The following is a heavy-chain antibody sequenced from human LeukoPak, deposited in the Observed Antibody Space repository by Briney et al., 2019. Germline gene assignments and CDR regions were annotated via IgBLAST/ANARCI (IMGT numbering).Heavy chain of an antibody. J-gene: IGHJ4*02. CDR2: INTYNGNT. CDR1: GYTFTRYG. V-gene: IGHV1-18*01. CDR3: ATNYYDSSGYYSIDH. Sequence: ASVKVSRKASGYTFTRYGISWVRQAPGQGLEWMGWINTYNGNTDYAQKLQGRVTMTTDTSTSTAYMELRSLRSDDTALYYCATNYYDSSGYYSIDHWGQGTLVTVSS. D-gene: IGHD3-22*01.